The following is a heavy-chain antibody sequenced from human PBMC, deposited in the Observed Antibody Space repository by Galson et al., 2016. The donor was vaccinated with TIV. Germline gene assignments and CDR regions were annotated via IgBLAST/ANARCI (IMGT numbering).Heavy chain of an antibody. J-gene: IGHJ4*02. V-gene: IGHV1-2*02. CDR3: ARGLVLLEWWLYGAL. D-gene: IGHD3-3*01. Sequence: SVKVSCKASGYTFAGYYLHWVRQAPGQGLEWMGWINPNSGDTTYAQMFQGRVTMTRDTSINTAYMELRRLRSDDTAVYYCARGLVLLEWWLYGALWGQRTLVTVSS. CDR1: GYTFAGYY. CDR2: INPNSGDT.